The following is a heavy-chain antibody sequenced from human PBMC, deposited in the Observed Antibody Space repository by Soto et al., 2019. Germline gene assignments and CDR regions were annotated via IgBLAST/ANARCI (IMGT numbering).Heavy chain of an antibody. D-gene: IGHD3-10*01. J-gene: IGHJ6*02. Sequence: QLELQESGPGLAKPSQTLSLTCTVSGDSTSSGTFYWNWVRQHPGKGLEWIGHIYNSGSTDYNPSLSTLIPISLVTSKGQASLKLSSVTAADSVVYFCARSGCGWFGELLGPWISYGMDVWGHGTKVIVAS. V-gene: IGHV4-31*01. CDR2: IYNSGST. CDR3: ARSGCGWFGELLGPWISYGMDV. CDR1: GDSTSSGTFY.